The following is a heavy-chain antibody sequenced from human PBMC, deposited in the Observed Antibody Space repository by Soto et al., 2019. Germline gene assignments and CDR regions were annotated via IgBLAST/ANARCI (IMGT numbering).Heavy chain of an antibody. D-gene: IGHD2-2*01. J-gene: IGHJ4*02. CDR1: GYTFISYD. CDR3: ARGFCSSTSCHFDY. V-gene: IGHV1-8*01. CDR2: MNPNSGST. Sequence: QVQLVQSGAEVKKPGASVKVSCKASGYTFISYDINWVRQATGQGLEWMGWMNPNSGSTGYAQKFQGRVTMTRNTSIGTAYMELSSLRSEDTAVYYCARGFCSSTSCHFDYWGQGTLVTVSS.